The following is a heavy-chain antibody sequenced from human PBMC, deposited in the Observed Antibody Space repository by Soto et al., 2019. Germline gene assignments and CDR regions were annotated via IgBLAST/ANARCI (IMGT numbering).Heavy chain of an antibody. CDR3: ARTIGSGSYYNRGVDY. CDR2: INHSGST. CDR1: GGSFSGYY. Sequence: ASETLSLTCAVYGGSFSGYYWSWIRQPPGKGLEWIGEINHSGSTNYNPSLKSRVTISVDTSKNQFSLKLSPVTAADTAVYYCARTIGSGSYYNRGVDYWGQGTLVTVS. D-gene: IGHD3-10*01. J-gene: IGHJ4*02. V-gene: IGHV4-34*01.